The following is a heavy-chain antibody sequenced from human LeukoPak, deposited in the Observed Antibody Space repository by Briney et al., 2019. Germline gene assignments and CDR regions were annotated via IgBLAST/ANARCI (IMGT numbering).Heavy chain of an antibody. J-gene: IGHJ4*02. CDR3: ARAADLGGWGYDSEVYYFDY. CDR1: GYTFTSYG. D-gene: IGHD5-12*01. CDR2: ISAYNGNT. Sequence: ASVKVSCKASGYTFTSYGISWVRQAPGQGLEWMGWISAYNGNTNYAQKLQGRVTMTTDTSTSTAYMELRSLRSDDTAVYYCARAADLGGWGYDSEVYYFDYWGQGTLVTVSP. V-gene: IGHV1-18*01.